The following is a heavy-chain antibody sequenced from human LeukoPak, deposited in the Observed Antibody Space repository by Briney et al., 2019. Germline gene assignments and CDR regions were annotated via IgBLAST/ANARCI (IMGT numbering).Heavy chain of an antibody. CDR3: ARGISGWNNLRYFDY. J-gene: IGHJ4*02. D-gene: IGHD1/OR15-1a*01. CDR1: GFTFSSYW. CDR2: INSDGSST. V-gene: IGHV3-74*01. Sequence: GGSLRLSCAASGFTFSSYWMHWVRQAPGTGLVWVSRINSDGSSTSYADSVTGRFTISRDNAKNTLYLQMNSLRAEDTAVYYCARGISGWNNLRYFDYWGQGTLVTVSS.